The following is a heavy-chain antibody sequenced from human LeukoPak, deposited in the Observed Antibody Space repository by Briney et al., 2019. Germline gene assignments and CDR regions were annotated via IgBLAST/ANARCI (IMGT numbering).Heavy chain of an antibody. Sequence: SETLSLTCSVSGGSMRISHYYWGWIRQPPGKGLEWIGEINHSGSTNYSPSLKSRVTISLDTSKSQFSLNLTSVTAADTAVYYCARQSVVEVAGSRRHYFMDVWGKGTTVAVSS. J-gene: IGHJ6*03. D-gene: IGHD2-15*01. CDR2: INHSGST. V-gene: IGHV4-39*01. CDR1: GGSMRISHYY. CDR3: ARQSVVEVAGSRRHYFMDV.